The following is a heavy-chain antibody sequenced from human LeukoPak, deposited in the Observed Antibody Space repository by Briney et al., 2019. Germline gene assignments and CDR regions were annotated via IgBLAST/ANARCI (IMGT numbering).Heavy chain of an antibody. J-gene: IGHJ4*02. CDR3: AKDRRSGWYYFDY. V-gene: IGHV3-23*01. CDR1: GFTFSSYG. CDR2: ISGSGGST. D-gene: IGHD6-19*01. Sequence: GGSLRLSCAASGFTFSSYGMSWVRQAPGKGLEWVSAISGSGGSTYYADSVKGRFTISRDNSKNTLYLQMNSLRAEDTAVYYCAKDRRSGWYYFDYWGQGTLVTVSS.